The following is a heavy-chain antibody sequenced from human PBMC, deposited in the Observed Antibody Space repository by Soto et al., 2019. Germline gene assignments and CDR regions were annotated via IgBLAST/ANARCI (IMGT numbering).Heavy chain of an antibody. Sequence: SETLSLTCAVYGGSFNGYYWSWIRQPPGKGLEWIGEINHSGSTNYNPSLKSRVTISVDTSKNQFSLKLSSVTAADTAVYYCARKKYCSGGSCYGGFDPSGEGTLVTVSS. D-gene: IGHD2-15*01. J-gene: IGHJ5*02. V-gene: IGHV4-34*01. CDR2: INHSGST. CDR1: GGSFNGYY. CDR3: ARKKYCSGGSCYGGFDP.